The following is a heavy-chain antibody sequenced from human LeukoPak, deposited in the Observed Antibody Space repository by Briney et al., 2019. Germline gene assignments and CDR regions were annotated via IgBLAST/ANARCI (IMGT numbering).Heavy chain of an antibody. Sequence: PSETLSLTCTVSGGSLSSYYWSWVRQPPGKGLEWVGYIYYSGSTNYNPSLRSRVAISVDTSKNQFSLKLTSVTAADTAVYYCARDKESGGYSYGMGVWGQGTTVTVSS. V-gene: IGHV4-59*01. CDR1: GGSLSSYY. CDR3: ARDKESGGYSYGMGV. J-gene: IGHJ6*01. CDR2: IYYSGST. D-gene: IGHD1-26*01.